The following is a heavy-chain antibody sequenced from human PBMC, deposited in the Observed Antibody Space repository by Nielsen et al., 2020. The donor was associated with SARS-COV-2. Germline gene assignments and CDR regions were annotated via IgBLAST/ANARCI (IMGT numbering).Heavy chain of an antibody. CDR2: INHSGGT. CDR3: ARGRSRNQWLVLLYFDY. Sequence: SETLSLTCAVYGGSFSGYYWSWIRQPPGKGLEWIGEINHSGGTNYNPSLKSRVTISVDTSKNQFSLKLSSVTAADTAVYYCARGRSRNQWLVLLYFDYWGQGTLVTVSS. D-gene: IGHD6-19*01. J-gene: IGHJ4*02. CDR1: GGSFSGYY. V-gene: IGHV4-34*01.